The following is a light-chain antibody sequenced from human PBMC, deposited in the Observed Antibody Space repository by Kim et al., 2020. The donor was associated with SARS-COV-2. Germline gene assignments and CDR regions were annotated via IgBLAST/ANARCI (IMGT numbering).Light chain of an antibody. CDR1: SGHSSYA. V-gene: IGLV4-69*01. CDR3: QTWGTDMV. Sequence: ASVKLTCTLSSGHSSYAIAWHQQQPEKGPRYLIKLNSDGSHSKGDGIPDRFSGSSSGAGRYLTISSLQSEDEADYYCQTWGTDMVFGGGTQLTVL. CDR2: LNSDGSH. J-gene: IGLJ3*02.